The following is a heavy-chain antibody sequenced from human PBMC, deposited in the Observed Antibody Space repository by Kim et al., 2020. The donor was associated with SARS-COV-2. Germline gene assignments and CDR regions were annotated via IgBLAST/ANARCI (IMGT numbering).Heavy chain of an antibody. CDR2: ISGSGGST. D-gene: IGHD3-22*01. CDR1: GFTFSSYA. CDR3: AKELITMIVVVITTIDAFDI. J-gene: IGHJ3*02. V-gene: IGHV3-23*01. Sequence: GGSLRLSCAASGFTFSSYAMSWVRQAPGKGLEWVSAISGSGGSTYYADSVKGRFTISRDNSKNTLYLQMNSLRAEDTAVYYCAKELITMIVVVITTIDAFDIWGQGTMVTVSS.